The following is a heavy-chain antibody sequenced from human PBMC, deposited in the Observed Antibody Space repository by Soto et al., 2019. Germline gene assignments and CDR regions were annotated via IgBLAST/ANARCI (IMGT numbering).Heavy chain of an antibody. V-gene: IGHV4-30-4*01. CDR2: IFSSGTT. CDR3: ARVPSPFDYYYAMDV. D-gene: IGHD3-16*01. Sequence: NPSETMSLTCTVSGDSISSGNKYWSWIRQPPGKGLEWIGYIFSSGTTYYNPSLKSRLTMSLDASQTLFSLKLNSLTDSDTAVYFFARVPSPFDYYYAMDVWGQGTTGTVSS. CDR1: GDSISSGNKY. J-gene: IGHJ6*02.